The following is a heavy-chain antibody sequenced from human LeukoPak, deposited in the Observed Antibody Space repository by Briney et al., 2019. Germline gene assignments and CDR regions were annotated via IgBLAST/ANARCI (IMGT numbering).Heavy chain of an antibody. CDR1: GVSISSDY. CDR3: ARRIASSGKGFDY. J-gene: IGHJ4*02. V-gene: IGHV4-59*01. D-gene: IGHD6-13*01. Sequence: SETLSLTCTVSGVSISSDYWSWIRQAPGKGLEWIGYLSYTGSTNYNPSLKSRVTISVDMSKSQFSLKLSSVTAADTAVYYCARRIASSGKGFDYWGQGTLVTVSS. CDR2: LSYTGST.